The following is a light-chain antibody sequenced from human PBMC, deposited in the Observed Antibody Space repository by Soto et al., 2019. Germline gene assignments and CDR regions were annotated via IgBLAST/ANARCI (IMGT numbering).Light chain of an antibody. Sequence: QSALTQPPSVSGSPGQSVTISCTGTSSDVGTYNRVSWYQQPPGTAPKLIIYEVTNRPSGVPDRFSGSKSGNTASLTISGLQADDEADYYCSLYTGSNTWVFGGGTKVTVL. CDR1: SSDVGTYNR. CDR3: SLYTGSNTWV. J-gene: IGLJ3*02. CDR2: EVT. V-gene: IGLV2-18*01.